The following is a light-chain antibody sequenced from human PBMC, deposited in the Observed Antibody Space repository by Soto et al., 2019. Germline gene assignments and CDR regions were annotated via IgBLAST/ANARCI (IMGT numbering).Light chain of an antibody. J-gene: IGLJ2*01. CDR3: SSYTSSTAV. CDR1: SSDVGTYSF. CDR2: DVS. Sequence: QSALTQPASVSGSPGQSIAISCTGTSSDVGTYSFVSWYQQHPGKAPKPLIYDVSNRPSGVSDRFSGSKSGNTASLTISGLQAEDEADYYCSSYTSSTAVFGGGTKLTVL. V-gene: IGLV2-14*03.